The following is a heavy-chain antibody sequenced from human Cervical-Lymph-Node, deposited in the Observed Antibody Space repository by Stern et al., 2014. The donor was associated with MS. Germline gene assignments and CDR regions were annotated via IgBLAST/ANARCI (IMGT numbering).Heavy chain of an antibody. CDR3: ASGGEVDGGDV. V-gene: IGHV1-46*01. Sequence: EHLVESEAEVKNPGASVRVSCKASGYTLTIFYVHWVRQAPGPGLEWMGVKRTSGGRTTYAQKFQGSVTMTRDTSTSTVYMELSSLRSEDTAVYYCASGGEVDGGDVWGQGTTVTVFS. CDR1: GYTLTIFY. J-gene: IGHJ6*02. D-gene: IGHD1-26*01. CDR2: KRTSGGRT.